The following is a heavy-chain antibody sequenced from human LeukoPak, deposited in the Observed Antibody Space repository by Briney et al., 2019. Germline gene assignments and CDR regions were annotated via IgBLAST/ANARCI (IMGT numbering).Heavy chain of an antibody. J-gene: IGHJ6*02. CDR2: ISAYNGNT. Sequence: ASVKVSCKASGYTFNSFGISWVRQAPGQGLEWMGWISAYNGNTNHPEKLQGRLTMTTDTPTSTAYMELRSLRSDDMAIYYCARDIVMMVVSYYYGKDVWGQGTTVTVSS. CDR3: ARDIVMMVVSYYYGKDV. V-gene: IGHV1-18*03. D-gene: IGHD2-15*01. CDR1: GYTFNSFG.